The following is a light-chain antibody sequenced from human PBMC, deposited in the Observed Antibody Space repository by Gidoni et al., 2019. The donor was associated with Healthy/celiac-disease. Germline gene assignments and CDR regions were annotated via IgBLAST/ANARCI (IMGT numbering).Light chain of an antibody. Sequence: QSALPQPPSASGSPGQSVTISCTGTSRDVGGYNYVSWYQQHPGKAPKLMIYEVSKRPSGVPDRFSGSKSGNTASLTVSGLQAEDEADYYCSSYAGSKGVFGTGTKVTVL. CDR2: EVS. V-gene: IGLV2-8*01. CDR1: SRDVGGYNY. J-gene: IGLJ1*01. CDR3: SSYAGSKGV.